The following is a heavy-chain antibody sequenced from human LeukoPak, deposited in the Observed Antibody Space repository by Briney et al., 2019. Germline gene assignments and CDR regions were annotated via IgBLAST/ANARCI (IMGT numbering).Heavy chain of an antibody. CDR1: GFTLSSYC. J-gene: IGHJ4*02. CDR2: IKSDGSST. CDR3: ARALSSSGGY. V-gene: IGHV3-74*01. Sequence: GVSLTLSCAAWGFTLSSYCMQGLRHSRGRGLVWFSLIKSDGSSTYYDASVKGRFTISRDNAKTTLYLKMNSLRDEDTAVYYCARALSSSGGYWGQGTLVTVSS. D-gene: IGHD6-19*01.